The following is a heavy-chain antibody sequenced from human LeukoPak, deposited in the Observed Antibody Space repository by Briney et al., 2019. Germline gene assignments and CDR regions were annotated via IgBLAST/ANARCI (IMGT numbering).Heavy chain of an antibody. CDR3: ARDRAVTQDWVEFDP. J-gene: IGHJ5*02. CDR1: GFSVSNYY. V-gene: IGHV3-53*05. D-gene: IGHD4-17*01. Sequence: GGSLRPSCAGSGFSVSNYYMSWVRQAPEKGLEWVSLIRDSGETFYADSVKGRFTISRDNSKNTMYLQMNRLRVEDTAVYFCARDRAVTQDWVEFDPWGQGTLVTVSS. CDR2: IRDSGET.